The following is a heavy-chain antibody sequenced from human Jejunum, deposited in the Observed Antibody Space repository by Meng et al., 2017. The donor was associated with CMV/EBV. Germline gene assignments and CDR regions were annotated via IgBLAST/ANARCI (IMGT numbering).Heavy chain of an antibody. CDR1: SISNSY. Sequence: SISNSYWSWIRQPPGKGLEWIAYIYNSVNTNYNPSLKSRVTISADTSQNQFSLKLTSATAADTAVYYCARGPRYCSGTNCYTHDYWGQGVLVTVSS. CDR2: IYNSVNT. CDR3: ARGPRYCSGTNCYTHDY. D-gene: IGHD2-2*02. J-gene: IGHJ4*02. V-gene: IGHV4-59*01.